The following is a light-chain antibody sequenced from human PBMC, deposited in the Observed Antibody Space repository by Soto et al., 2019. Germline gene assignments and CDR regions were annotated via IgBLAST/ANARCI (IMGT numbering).Light chain of an antibody. V-gene: IGKV1-5*01. CDR3: QRYGSSPLT. CDR1: QSISSW. J-gene: IGKJ4*01. CDR2: DAS. Sequence: DIQVTQSPSTLSASVGDRVTITCRASQSISSWLAWYQQKPGKAPKLLIYDASSLESGVPSRFSGSGSGTDFTLTISRLEPEDLAVYYCQRYGSSPLTFGGGTKVDIK.